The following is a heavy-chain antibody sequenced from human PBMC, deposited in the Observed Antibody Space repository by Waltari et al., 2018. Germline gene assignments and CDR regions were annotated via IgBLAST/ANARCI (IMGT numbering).Heavy chain of an antibody. D-gene: IGHD6-13*01. Sequence: QVQLVESGGGLVKPGGSLRLSCAASGFPFSDYYMSWIRRAPGKGVDWVSYIRRNGSTRYYADSVKGRFTISRDNAKSSLYLQMNSLRAEDTAVYYCARGQAAPFDYWGQGTLVTVSS. CDR1: GFPFSDYY. V-gene: IGHV3-11*01. CDR2: IRRNGSTR. CDR3: ARGQAAPFDY. J-gene: IGHJ4*02.